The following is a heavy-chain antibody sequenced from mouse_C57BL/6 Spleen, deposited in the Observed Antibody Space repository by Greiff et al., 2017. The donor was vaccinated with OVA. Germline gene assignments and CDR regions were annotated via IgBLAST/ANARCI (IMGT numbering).Heavy chain of an antibody. V-gene: IGHV14-4*01. J-gene: IGHJ3*01. CDR2: IDPENGDT. Sequence: DVKLQESGAELVRPGASVKLSCTASGFNIKDDYMHWVKQRPEQGLEWIGWIDPENGDTEYASKFQGKATITADTSSNTAYLQLSSLTSEDTAVYYCTRDYRFAYWGQGTLVTVSA. CDR3: TRDYRFAY. D-gene: IGHD2-4*01. CDR1: GFNIKDDY.